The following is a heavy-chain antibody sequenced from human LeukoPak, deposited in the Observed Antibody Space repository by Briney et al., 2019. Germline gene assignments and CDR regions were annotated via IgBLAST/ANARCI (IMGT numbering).Heavy chain of an antibody. CDR2: MNQDGSQK. J-gene: IGHJ4*02. V-gene: IGHV3-7*01. Sequence: GGSLRLSCAASGFTFSSYWMSWVRQAPGKGLEWVANMNQDGSQKFYVDSVKGRFTISRDNAKNSVYLQMNNLRAKDTALYYCARDNDRKDDSWGQGTLVTVSS. CDR1: GFTFSSYW. D-gene: IGHD2-8*01. CDR3: ARDNDRKDDS.